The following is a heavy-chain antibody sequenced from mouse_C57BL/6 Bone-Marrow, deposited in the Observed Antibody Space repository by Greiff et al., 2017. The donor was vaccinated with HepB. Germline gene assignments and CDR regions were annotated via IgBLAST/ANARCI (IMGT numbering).Heavy chain of an antibody. V-gene: IGHV1-81*01. Sequence: VHLVESGAELARPGASVKLSCKASGYTFTSYGISWVKQRTGQGLEWIGEIYPRSGNTYYNKTFKGKATLTADKSSSTAYMELRILTSEDSAVYFCARGGDYFDYWGQGTTLTVSS. J-gene: IGHJ2*01. CDR3: ARGGDYFDY. CDR1: GYTFTSYG. CDR2: IYPRSGNT.